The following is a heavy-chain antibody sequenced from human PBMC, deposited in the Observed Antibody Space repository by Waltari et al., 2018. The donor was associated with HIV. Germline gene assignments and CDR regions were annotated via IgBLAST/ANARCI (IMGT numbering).Heavy chain of an antibody. V-gene: IGHV3-7*04. Sequence: EVQLVESGGGLVQPGGSLRLSWAASGFTFSRSWMSWVRQAPGKGLEWVANIKQDGSEKYYVDSVNGRFTISRDNAENSLYLQMNSLRAEDTAVYYCARGGFYGSGSKVNWGQGTLVTVSS. CDR1: GFTFSRSW. CDR3: ARGGFYGSGSKVN. D-gene: IGHD3-10*01. J-gene: IGHJ4*02. CDR2: IKQDGSEK.